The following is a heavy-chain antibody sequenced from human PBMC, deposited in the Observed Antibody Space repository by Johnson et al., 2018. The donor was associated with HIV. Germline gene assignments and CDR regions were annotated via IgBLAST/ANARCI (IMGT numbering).Heavy chain of an antibody. Sequence: VQLVESGGGLVQPGGSLRLSCAVSGFTFSSYWMTWVRQAPVKGLEWVANIKQDGSEKYYVDSVKGRFTISRDNAKNSLYLQMNSLRAEDTAVYYCARANGQLGGAFDIWGQGTMVTVSS. CDR3: ARANGQLGGAFDI. CDR1: GFTFSSYW. CDR2: IKQDGSEK. D-gene: IGHD6-6*01. V-gene: IGHV3-7*05. J-gene: IGHJ3*02.